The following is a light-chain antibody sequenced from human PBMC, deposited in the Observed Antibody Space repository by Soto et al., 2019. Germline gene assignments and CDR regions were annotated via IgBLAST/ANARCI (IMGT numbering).Light chain of an antibody. CDR1: QSIGKF. CDR2: AAS. J-gene: IGKJ1*01. CDR3: QQSYATPRT. V-gene: IGKV1-39*01. Sequence: DIQMTQSPSSLSASVRDRLTITCRASQSIGKFLKWYQQKPGAAPNLLISAASSLQSGVPSRFSGTGSGTEFTLTISSLQPEDFATYFCQQSYATPRTFGQGTKVDIK.